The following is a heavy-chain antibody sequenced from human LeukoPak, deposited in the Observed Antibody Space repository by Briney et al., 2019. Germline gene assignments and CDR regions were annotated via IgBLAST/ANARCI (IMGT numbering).Heavy chain of an antibody. Sequence: ASVKVSCKTSGFTFTDYFIHWLRQAPGQGFERMGWINPHSGATNFAQKFQGRVTFTRDTSITTAYMELSRLRSDDTAVYYCARDYYDSSGYFHWRERPRGSAFDIWGQGTMVTVS. CDR1: GFTFTDYF. J-gene: IGHJ3*02. D-gene: IGHD3-22*01. CDR3: ARDYYDSSGYFHWRERPRGSAFDI. V-gene: IGHV1-2*02. CDR2: INPHSGAT.